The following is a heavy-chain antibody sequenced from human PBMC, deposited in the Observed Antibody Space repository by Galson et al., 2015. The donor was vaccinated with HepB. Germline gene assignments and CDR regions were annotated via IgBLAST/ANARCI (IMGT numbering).Heavy chain of an antibody. J-gene: IGHJ3*02. V-gene: IGHV3-9*01. CDR3: AKDIGSSVKDAFDI. Sequence: SLRLSCAASGFTFDDYAMHWVRQAPGKGLEWVSGISWNSGSIGYADSVKGRFTISRDNAKNSLYLQMNSLRAEDTALYYCAKDIGSSVKDAFDIWAKGQWSPSLQ. CDR1: GFTFDDYA. CDR2: ISWNSGSI. D-gene: IGHD3-10*01.